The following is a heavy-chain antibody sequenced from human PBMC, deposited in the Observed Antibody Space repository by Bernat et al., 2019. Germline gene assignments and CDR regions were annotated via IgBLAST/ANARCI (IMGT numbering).Heavy chain of an antibody. D-gene: IGHD6-19*01. CDR3: AKVIWEVAVAADY. J-gene: IGHJ4*02. CDR1: GFTFNNFA. V-gene: IGHV3-23*01. Sequence: EVQLLESGGGLVQPGGSLRLSCTASGFTFNNFAMTWVRQAPGKGLEWVATISGSGANTYYADSVKGRFTISRDNSKNTLYLQMNSLRAEDTAVYYCAKVIWEVAVAADYWGQGTLVTVSS. CDR2: ISGSGANT.